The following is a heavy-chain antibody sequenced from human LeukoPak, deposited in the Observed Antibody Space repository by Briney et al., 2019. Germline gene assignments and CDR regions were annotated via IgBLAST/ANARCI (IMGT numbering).Heavy chain of an antibody. D-gene: IGHD6-13*01. CDR1: GGSINGNNW. J-gene: IGHJ4*02. Sequence: SETLSLSCAVSGGSINGNNWWNWVRQPPGKGLEWIGEIYHSGTSNYSPSLKSRVTISLDKSKNQFSLRLNSVTAADTAVYYCVRDMGSSTSKDWGQGTLVTVSS. V-gene: IGHV4-4*02. CDR2: IYHSGTS. CDR3: VRDMGSSTSKD.